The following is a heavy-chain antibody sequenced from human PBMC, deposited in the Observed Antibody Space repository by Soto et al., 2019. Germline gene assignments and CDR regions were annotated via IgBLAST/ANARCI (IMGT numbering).Heavy chain of an antibody. V-gene: IGHV4-61*01. CDR2: FFYSGST. Sequence: ETLSLTCTVSGGSVSSGSYYWSWIRQPPGKGLEWIGYFFYSGSTNYNPSLKSRFTIPVDTSKNQFSLKLASVTAADPAMYYCARLRDWYFDLWGRGTLVTVSS. CDR3: ARLRDWYFDL. CDR1: GGSVSSGSYY. J-gene: IGHJ2*01.